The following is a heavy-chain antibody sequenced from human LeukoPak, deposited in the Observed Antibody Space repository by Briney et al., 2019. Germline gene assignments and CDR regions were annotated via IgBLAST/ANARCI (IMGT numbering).Heavy chain of an antibody. CDR1: GGSISSGDYY. V-gene: IGHV4-30-4*01. Sequence: SQTLSLTCTVSGGSISSGDYYWRWIRQPPGKGLEWIVYIYYSVSTYYNPSLKSRVTISVDTSKNQFSLKLSSVTAADTAVYYCASYYDSSGYFYWGQGTLVTVSS. CDR2: IYYSVST. D-gene: IGHD3-22*01. J-gene: IGHJ4*02. CDR3: ASYYDSSGYFY.